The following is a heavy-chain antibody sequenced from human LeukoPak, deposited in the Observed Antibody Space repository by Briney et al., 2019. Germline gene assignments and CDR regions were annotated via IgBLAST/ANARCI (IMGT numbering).Heavy chain of an antibody. CDR3: ARSVITLLNYYGMDV. Sequence: ASVTVSFKSSGYTFTSYGISWVRQAPGQGLEWMGWISAYNGNTNYAYKLQGRVTMTTDTSTSTAYMELRSLRSDDTAVYYSARSVITLLNYYGMDVWGQGATVTVSS. D-gene: IGHD1-14*01. CDR1: GYTFTSYG. CDR2: ISAYNGNT. V-gene: IGHV1-18*01. J-gene: IGHJ6*01.